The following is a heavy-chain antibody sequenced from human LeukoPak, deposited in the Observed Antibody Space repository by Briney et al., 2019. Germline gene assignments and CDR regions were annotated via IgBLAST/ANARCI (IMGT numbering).Heavy chain of an antibody. D-gene: IGHD1-26*01. CDR3: GRSGRYRPSDI. CDR2: SRNKDNSYTT. J-gene: IGHJ4*02. Sequence: AESLTLSCAASGFILSNHYKDWVRHAPAQGQERVGRSRNKDNSYTTKYAVYVKGRFSISRHDPVNLLYLQMYCLKSVHTSVYLCGRSGRYRPSDIWGQGTLVTVSS. V-gene: IGHV3-72*01. CDR1: GFILSNHY.